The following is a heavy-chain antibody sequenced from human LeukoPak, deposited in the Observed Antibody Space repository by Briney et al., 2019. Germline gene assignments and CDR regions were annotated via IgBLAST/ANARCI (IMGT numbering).Heavy chain of an antibody. V-gene: IGHV3-30-3*01. D-gene: IGHD6-13*01. J-gene: IGHJ4*02. Sequence: GGSLRLSCAASGFTFSSYAMHWVRQAPGKGLEWAAVISYDGSNKYYADSVKGRFTISRDNSKNTLYLQMNSLRAEDTAVYYCASTGYSSSEFDYWGQGTLVTVSS. CDR1: GFTFSSYA. CDR3: ASTGYSSSEFDY. CDR2: ISYDGSNK.